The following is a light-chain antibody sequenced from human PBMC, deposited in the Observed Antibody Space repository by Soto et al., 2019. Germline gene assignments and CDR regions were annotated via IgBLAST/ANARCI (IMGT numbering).Light chain of an antibody. J-gene: IGLJ2*01. CDR1: SSDVGGYNY. CDR3: SSSTAITTTRV. CDR2: DVS. Sequence: QSALTQPASVSGSPGQSITISCTGTSSDVGGYNYVSWYQQHPGKAPQLMIYDVSSRPSGVSLRFSGSKSGNTASLTISGLQAEDEAYYFCSSSTAITTTRVFGGGTKLTVL. V-gene: IGLV2-14*03.